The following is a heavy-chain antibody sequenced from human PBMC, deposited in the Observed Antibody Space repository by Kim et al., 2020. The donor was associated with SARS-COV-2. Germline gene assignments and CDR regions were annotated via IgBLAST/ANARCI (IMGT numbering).Heavy chain of an antibody. J-gene: IGHJ6*02. Sequence: GGSLRLSCAASGFTFSSYAMHWVRQAPGKGLEYVSAISSNGGSTYYGNSVKGRFTISRDNSKNTLYLQMGSLRAEDMAVYYCARDSAITIFGVVIINYYYGMDVWGQGTTVTVSS. CDR3: ARDSAITIFGVVIINYYYGMDV. CDR2: ISSNGGST. V-gene: IGHV3-64*01. D-gene: IGHD3-3*01. CDR1: GFTFSSYA.